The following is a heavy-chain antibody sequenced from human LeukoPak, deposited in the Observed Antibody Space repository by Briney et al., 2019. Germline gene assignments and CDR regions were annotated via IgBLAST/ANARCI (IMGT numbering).Heavy chain of an antibody. V-gene: IGHV3-73*01. CDR2: VGSKVDNYAT. J-gene: IGHJ6*02. Sequence: GGSLRLSCAASGFTFSASSLNWVRQASGQGLEWVVRVGSKVDNYATAYAESVKGTFIISREHSKHTAYLQMNSLKTDDTAVYYCSNGHYGLDVWGQGTTVTVSS. CDR1: GFTFSASS. CDR3: SNGHYGLDV.